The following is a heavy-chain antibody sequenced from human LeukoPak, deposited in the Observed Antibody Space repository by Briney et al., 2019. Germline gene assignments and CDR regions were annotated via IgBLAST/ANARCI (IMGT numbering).Heavy chain of an antibody. CDR1: GFTFSSYA. CDR2: ISGSGGST. V-gene: IGHV3-23*01. J-gene: IGHJ4*02. CDR3: AKSPGYSGSYQGRFDY. D-gene: IGHD1-26*01. Sequence: PGGSLRLSCAASGFTFSSYAMSWVRQAPGKGLEWASAISGSGGSTYYADSVKGRFTISRDNSKNTLYLQMNSLRAEDTAVYYCAKSPGYSGSYQGRFDYWGQGTLVTVSS.